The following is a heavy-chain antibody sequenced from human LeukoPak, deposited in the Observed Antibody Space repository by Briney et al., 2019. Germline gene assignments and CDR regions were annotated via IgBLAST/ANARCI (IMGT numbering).Heavy chain of an antibody. D-gene: IGHD6-6*01. J-gene: IGHJ5*02. CDR1: GYSLNSCYY. CDR3: ARGSLQQLVPGYNWFDP. CDR2: IYHSGST. V-gene: IGHV4-38-2*02. Sequence: SGALSLTCTGSGYSLNSCYYWGWVRPPPGKGRGWIGRIYHSGSTYYHPSLKSRVTLSVDTSKNQFSLKLSSVTAADTAVYYCARGSLQQLVPGYNWFDPWGQGTLVTVSS.